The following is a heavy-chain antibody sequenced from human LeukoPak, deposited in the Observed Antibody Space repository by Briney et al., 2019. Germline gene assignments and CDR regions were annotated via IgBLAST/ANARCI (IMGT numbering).Heavy chain of an antibody. J-gene: IGHJ4*02. CDR2: ISGSGGST. CDR3: ARERRGFTSGWFNFDC. Sequence: PGGSLRLSCAASGFTFSSYAMSWVRQALGKGLEWVSAISGSGGSTYYADSVKGRFTISRDNSKNTLYLQMNSLRAEDTAVYYCARERRGFTSGWFNFDCWGQGTLVTVSS. V-gene: IGHV3-23*01. D-gene: IGHD6-19*01. CDR1: GFTFSSYA.